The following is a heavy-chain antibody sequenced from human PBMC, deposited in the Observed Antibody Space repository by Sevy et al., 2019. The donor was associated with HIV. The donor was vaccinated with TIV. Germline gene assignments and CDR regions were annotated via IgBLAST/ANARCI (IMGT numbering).Heavy chain of an antibody. Sequence: ASVKVSCKASGYTFTSYYMHWVRQAPGQGLEWMGIINPSGGSTSYAQKFQGRVTMTRDTSTSTVYMELSSLRSEDTAVYYSARDHRVTNYYDSSGYFCYFDYWGQGTLVTVSS. V-gene: IGHV1-46*01. CDR1: GYTFTSYY. J-gene: IGHJ4*02. CDR2: INPSGGST. D-gene: IGHD3-22*01. CDR3: ARDHRVTNYYDSSGYFCYFDY.